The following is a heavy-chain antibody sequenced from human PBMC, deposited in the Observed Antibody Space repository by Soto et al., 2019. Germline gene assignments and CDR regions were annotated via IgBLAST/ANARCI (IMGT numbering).Heavy chain of an antibody. D-gene: IGHD2-15*01. Sequence: SETLSLTCTVSGGSISSSSYYWGWIRQPPGKGLEWIGSIYYSGSTYYNPSLKSRVTISVDTSKNQFSLKLSSVTAADTAVYYCLCQFGCSGGSCYTSWFDPWGQGTLVTVS. V-gene: IGHV4-39*01. CDR3: LCQFGCSGGSCYTSWFDP. J-gene: IGHJ5*02. CDR2: IYYSGST. CDR1: GGSISSSSYY.